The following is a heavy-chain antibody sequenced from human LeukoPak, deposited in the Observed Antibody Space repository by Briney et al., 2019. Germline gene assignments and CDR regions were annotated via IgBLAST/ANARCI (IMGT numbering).Heavy chain of an antibody. CDR3: ARDFGSGRRWFDY. CDR1: GFTFSSYG. CDR2: ISSSGTTI. J-gene: IGHJ4*02. V-gene: IGHV3-48*01. Sequence: GGSLRLSCAASGFTFSSYGMSWVRQAPGKGLEWISYISSSGTTIYYADSVQGRFTISRDNAKNSLSLKMNGLRADDTAVYYCARDFGSGRRWFDYWGRGTLVTVSS. D-gene: IGHD4-23*01.